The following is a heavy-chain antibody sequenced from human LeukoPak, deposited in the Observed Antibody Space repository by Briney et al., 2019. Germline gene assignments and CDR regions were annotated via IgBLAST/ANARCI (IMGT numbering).Heavy chain of an antibody. J-gene: IGHJ6*03. CDR1: GGTSSSYA. V-gene: IGHV1-69*13. CDR3: GSARRETLDYYYYYYMDV. Sequence: SVKVSCKASGGTSSSYAISWVRQAPGQGLEWMGGIIPIFGTANYAQKFQGRVTITADESTSTAYMELSSLRSEDTAVYYCGSARRETLDYYYYYYMDVWGKGTTVTVSS. D-gene: IGHD4-23*01. CDR2: IIPIFGTA.